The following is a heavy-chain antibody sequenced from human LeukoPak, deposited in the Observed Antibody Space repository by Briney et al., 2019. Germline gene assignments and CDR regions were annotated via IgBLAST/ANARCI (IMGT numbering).Heavy chain of an antibody. V-gene: IGHV4-30-4*08. Sequence: PSQTLSLTCTVSGGSISSGDYYWTWIRQSPGRGLEWIGCVYYSGNTYYKPSLKSQVSISVDKSKDQFSLKLSSVTAADTAVYYCGRVRSSSSTEMDVWGKGTTVTVSS. CDR1: GGSISSGDYY. J-gene: IGHJ6*04. D-gene: IGHD6-13*01. CDR3: GRVRSSSSTEMDV. CDR2: VYYSGNT.